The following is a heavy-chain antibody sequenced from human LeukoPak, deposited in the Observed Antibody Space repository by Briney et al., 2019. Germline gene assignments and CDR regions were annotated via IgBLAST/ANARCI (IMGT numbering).Heavy chain of an antibody. J-gene: IGHJ5*02. V-gene: IGHV3-33*01. CDR1: GFTFSSYG. CDR3: ARVTNGYDFGGWFDP. D-gene: IGHD5-12*01. Sequence: PGRSLTLSCAASGFTFSSYGMHWVRQAPGKGLEWVAVIWYDGSNTYYADSVKGRFTISRGNSKNTVYLQMNSLRAEDTAVYYCARVTNGYDFGGWFDPWGQGILVTVSS. CDR2: IWYDGSNT.